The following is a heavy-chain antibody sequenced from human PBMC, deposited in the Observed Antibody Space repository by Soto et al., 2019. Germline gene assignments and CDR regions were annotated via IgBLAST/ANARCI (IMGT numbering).Heavy chain of an antibody. Sequence: PGGSLRLSCAASGFTFSSYDMHWVRQATGKGLEWVSAIGTAGDTYYPGSVKGRFTISRENAKNSLYLQMNSLRAGDTAVYYCARVTIAVAGLGAFDIWGQGTMVTVSS. V-gene: IGHV3-13*01. D-gene: IGHD6-19*01. CDR2: IGTAGDT. J-gene: IGHJ3*02. CDR3: ARVTIAVAGLGAFDI. CDR1: GFTFSSYD.